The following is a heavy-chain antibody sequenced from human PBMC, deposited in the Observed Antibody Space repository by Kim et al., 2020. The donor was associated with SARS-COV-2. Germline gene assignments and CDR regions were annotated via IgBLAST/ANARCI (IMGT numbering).Heavy chain of an antibody. CDR2: IKKDGGEK. Sequence: GGSLRLSCAGSGFTFSNYYMSWVRQAPGKGLEWVANIKKDGGEKYYAASVEGRFTVSRDNAKNSLYLQMYSLRVEDTAVYYCARTYGDSVGYWGPGTLV. CDR3: ARTYGDSVGY. D-gene: IGHD2-21*01. J-gene: IGHJ2*01. V-gene: IGHV3-7*01. CDR1: GFTFSNYY.